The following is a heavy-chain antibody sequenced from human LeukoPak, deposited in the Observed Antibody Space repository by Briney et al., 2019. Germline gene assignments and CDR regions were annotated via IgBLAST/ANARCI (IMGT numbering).Heavy chain of an antibody. V-gene: IGHV3-13*01. CDR2: IGTTDDT. Sequence: GGSLRLSCAASGFTFSAYDMNWVRQATGKGLEWVSAIGTTDDTYYPGSMKGRFTISRENAKNSLYLQMNSLTAGDTAVYYCARVTGYMIEDYFDYWGQGTLVTVSS. CDR1: GFTFSAYD. CDR3: ARVTGYMIEDYFDY. J-gene: IGHJ4*02. D-gene: IGHD3-22*01.